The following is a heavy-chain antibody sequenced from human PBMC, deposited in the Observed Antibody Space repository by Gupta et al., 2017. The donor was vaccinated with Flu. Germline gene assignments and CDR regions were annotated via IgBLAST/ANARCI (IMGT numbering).Heavy chain of an antibody. V-gene: IGHV3-48*01. Sequence: QLVESGGGLVQPGGSLSLSCDASGFTFSAYSLTWVRQPPGKGLEWVSYISNSIRTKYYAEAAKGRFTISRDNARNLLFLEMNDLRAEDTGLYYCTRDQTATIRYGMDVWGQGTMVTVSS. J-gene: IGHJ6*02. CDR2: ISNSIRTK. D-gene: IGHD3-3*01. CDR3: TRDQTATIRYGMDV. CDR1: GFTFSAYS.